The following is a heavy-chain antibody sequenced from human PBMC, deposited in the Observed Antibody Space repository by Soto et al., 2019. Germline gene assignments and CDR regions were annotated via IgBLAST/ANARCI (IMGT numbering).Heavy chain of an antibody. V-gene: IGHV1-46*01. CDR2: INPSGGST. J-gene: IGHJ3*02. CDR3: ARVEGGSSYAFDI. D-gene: IGHD6-13*01. CDR1: GYTFTSYY. Sequence: QVQLVQSGAEVKKPGASVKASCKASGYTFTSYYMHWVRQAPGQGLEWMGIINPSGGSTSYAQKVQGRVTMARDTSTSTGYMELSSLRSEDTAVYYCARVEGGSSYAFDIRGQGTMVTVSS.